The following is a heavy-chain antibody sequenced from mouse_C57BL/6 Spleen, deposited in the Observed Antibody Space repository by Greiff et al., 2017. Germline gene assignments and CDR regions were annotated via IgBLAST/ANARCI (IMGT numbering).Heavy chain of an antibody. D-gene: IGHD2-4*01. V-gene: IGHV1-58*01. CDR3: ARSWDYDEGYYAMDY. CDR2: IYIGNGYT. CDR1: GYTFTSYG. J-gene: IGHJ4*01. Sequence: EVKLMESGAELVRPGSSVKMSCKTSGYTFTSYGINWVKQRPGQGLEWIGYIYIGNGYTEYNEKFKGKATLTSDTSSGTAYMQLSSLTSEDSAIYFCARSWDYDEGYYAMDYWGQGTSVTVSS.